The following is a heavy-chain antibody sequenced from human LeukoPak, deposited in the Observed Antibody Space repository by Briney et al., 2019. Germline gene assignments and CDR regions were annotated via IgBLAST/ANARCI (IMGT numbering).Heavy chain of an antibody. CDR3: ATTSCSGGSCYLRYYYYGMDV. D-gene: IGHD2-15*01. V-gene: IGHV3-23*01. CDR2: ISGSGGRT. Sequence: GGSLRLSCAASGFTFIRYAMSWVRQAPGKGLEWVSAISGSGGRTYYADSVKGRFTISRDNSKNTLYLQMNSLRAEDTAVYYCATTSCSGGSCYLRYYYYGMDVWGQGTTVTVSS. J-gene: IGHJ6*02. CDR1: GFTFIRYA.